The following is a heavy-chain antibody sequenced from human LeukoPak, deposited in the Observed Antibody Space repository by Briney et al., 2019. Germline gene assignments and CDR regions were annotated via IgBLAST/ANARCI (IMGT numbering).Heavy chain of an antibody. CDR2: LRGDGET. V-gene: IGHV3-23*01. J-gene: IGHJ4*02. Sequence: HPGGSLRLSCVASAFIFRDYAMSWVRHTPAGGLEWVSSLRGDGETFYTDSVKGRFTLSRDHSRNTVYLQLSDLRVEDTAVYYCAKASWVSSADAVLWGQGTLVTVS. D-gene: IGHD3-16*01. CDR1: AFIFRDYA. CDR3: AKASWVSSADAVL.